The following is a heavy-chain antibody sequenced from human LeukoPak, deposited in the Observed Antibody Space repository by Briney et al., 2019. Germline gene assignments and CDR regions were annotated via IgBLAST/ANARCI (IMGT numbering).Heavy chain of an antibody. J-gene: IGHJ4*02. CDR2: ISYDGSNK. CDR3: AKDYDILTGSYFDY. Sequence: GRSLRLSCAASGFTFSSYGMHWVRQAPGKGLEWVAVISYDGSNKYYADSVKGRFTISRDNSKNTLYLQMNSLRAEDTAVYYCAKDYDILTGSYFDYWGQGTLVTVSS. V-gene: IGHV3-30*18. CDR1: GFTFSSYG. D-gene: IGHD3-9*01.